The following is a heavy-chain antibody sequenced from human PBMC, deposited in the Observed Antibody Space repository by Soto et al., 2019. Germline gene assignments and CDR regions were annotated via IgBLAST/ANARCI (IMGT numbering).Heavy chain of an antibody. CDR1: GGSISSYY. D-gene: IGHD2-2*01. V-gene: IGHV4-59*01. J-gene: IGHJ6*02. CDR3: ARADLGVVGTGWDYYGLDV. CDR2: IYYSGTS. Sequence: QVQLQESGPGLVKPSETLSLTCTVSGGSISSYYWSWIRQPSGKGLEWTGHIYYSGTSNYNPSLKSRVTISVDTSKNQFSLKLNSVTAADTAVYYCARADLGVVGTGWDYYGLDVWGQGTTVTVSS.